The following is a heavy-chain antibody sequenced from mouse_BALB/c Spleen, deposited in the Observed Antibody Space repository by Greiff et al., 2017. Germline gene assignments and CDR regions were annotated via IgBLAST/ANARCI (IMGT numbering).Heavy chain of an antibody. CDR3: ARDVGRFFDY. CDR2: ISYDGSN. J-gene: IGHJ2*01. V-gene: IGHV3-6*02. D-gene: IGHD6-1*01. CDR1: GYSITSGYY. Sequence: VQLKESGPGLVKPSQSLSLTCSVTGYSITSGYYWNWIRQFPGNKLEWMGYISYDGSNNYNPSLKNRISITRDTSKNHFFLKLNSVTTEDTATYYCARDVGRFFDYWGQGTTLTVSS.